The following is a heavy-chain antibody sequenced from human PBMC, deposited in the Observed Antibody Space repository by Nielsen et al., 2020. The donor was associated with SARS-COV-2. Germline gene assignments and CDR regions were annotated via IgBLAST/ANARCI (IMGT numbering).Heavy chain of an antibody. Sequence: SETLSLTCTVSGGSISSSSYYWGWIRQPPGKGLEWIGSIYYSGSTYYNPSPKSRVTISVDTSKNQFSLKLSSVTAADTTVYYCARGHGFWSGETYYYYYYMDVWGKGTTVTVSS. CDR2: IYYSGST. V-gene: IGHV4-39*01. CDR1: GGSISSSSYY. CDR3: ARGHGFWSGETYYYYYYMDV. J-gene: IGHJ6*03. D-gene: IGHD3-3*01.